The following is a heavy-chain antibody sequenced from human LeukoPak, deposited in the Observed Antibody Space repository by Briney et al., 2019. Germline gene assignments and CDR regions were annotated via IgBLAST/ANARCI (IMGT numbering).Heavy chain of an antibody. Sequence: PGGSLRLSCAASGFTFSSYEMNWVRQAPGKGLEWVSYISSSGSTIYYADSVKGRFTISRDNTKNSLYLQMNSLRAEDTAVYYCARDESIQTYYYYGMDVWGQGTTVTVSS. CDR3: ARDESIQTYYYYGMDV. CDR1: GFTFSSYE. V-gene: IGHV3-48*03. J-gene: IGHJ6*02. CDR2: ISSSGSTI. D-gene: IGHD2-21*01.